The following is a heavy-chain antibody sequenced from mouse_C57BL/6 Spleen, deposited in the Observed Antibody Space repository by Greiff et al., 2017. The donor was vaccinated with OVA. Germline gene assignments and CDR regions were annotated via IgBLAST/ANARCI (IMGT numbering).Heavy chain of an antibody. V-gene: IGHV1-81*01. CDR3: ARADYGSSYEGDAMDY. CDR1: GYTFTSYG. D-gene: IGHD1-1*01. Sequence: VQLQQSGAELARPGASVKLSCKASGYTFTSYGISWVKQRTGQGLEWIGEIYPRSGNTYYNEKFKGNATLTADKSSSTAYMELRSLTSEDSAVYFCARADYGSSYEGDAMDYWGQGTSVTVSS. J-gene: IGHJ4*01. CDR2: IYPRSGNT.